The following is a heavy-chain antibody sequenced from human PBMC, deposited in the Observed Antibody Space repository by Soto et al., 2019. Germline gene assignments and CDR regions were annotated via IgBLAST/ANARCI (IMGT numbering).Heavy chain of an antibody. CDR3: ARLYSSGWYRGWFDP. CDR2: INHSGST. J-gene: IGHJ5*02. CDR1: GGSFSGYY. V-gene: IGHV4-34*01. Sequence: PSETLSLTCAVYGGSFSGYYWSWIRQPPGKGLEWIGEINHSGSTNYNPSLKSRVTISVDTSKNQFSLKLSSVTAADTAVYYCARLYSSGWYRGWFDPWGQGTLVTV. D-gene: IGHD6-19*01.